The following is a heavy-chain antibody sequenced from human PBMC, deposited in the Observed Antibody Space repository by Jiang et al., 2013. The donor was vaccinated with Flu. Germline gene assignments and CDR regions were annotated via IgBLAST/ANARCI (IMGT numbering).Heavy chain of an antibody. CDR3: ARDLAATVTTKPLYGMDV. CDR1: GFTFSIYS. D-gene: IGHD4-11*01. Sequence: GSLRLSCAASGFTFSIYSMNWVRQAPGKGLEWVSSISSSSTYMYYADSLEGRFTISRDNAKNSLYLQMNSLRAEDTAVYYCARDLAATVTTKPLYGMDVWGQGTTVTVSS. CDR2: ISSSSTYM. V-gene: IGHV3-21*01. J-gene: IGHJ6*02.